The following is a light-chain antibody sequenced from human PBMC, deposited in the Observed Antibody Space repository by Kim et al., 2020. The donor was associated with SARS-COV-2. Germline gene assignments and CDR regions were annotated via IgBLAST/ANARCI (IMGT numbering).Light chain of an antibody. CDR1: QSFSNNY. V-gene: IGKV3-20*01. Sequence: EIVLTQSPGTLSLSPGERATLSCRASQSFSNNYIAWYQQKPGQAPRLLIHGASSRASGIPDRFSGSGSGTDFTLTISRLEPEDFAVYYCQQYGSTPLTFGQGTKVEIK. CDR3: QQYGSTPLT. CDR2: GAS. J-gene: IGKJ1*01.